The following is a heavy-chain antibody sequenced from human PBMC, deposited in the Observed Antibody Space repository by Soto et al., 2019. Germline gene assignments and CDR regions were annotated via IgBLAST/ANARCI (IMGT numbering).Heavy chain of an antibody. V-gene: IGHV1-69*13. CDR2: IVPIFGTA. D-gene: IGHD6-6*01. CDR1: GGTFSSYA. Sequence: SVKVSCKASGGTFSSYAISWVRQAPGQGLEWMGGIVPIFGTANYAQKFQGRVTITADESTSTAYMELSSLRSEDTAVYYCARQPYSSSSYFDYWGQGTLVTVSS. CDR3: ARQPYSSSSYFDY. J-gene: IGHJ4*02.